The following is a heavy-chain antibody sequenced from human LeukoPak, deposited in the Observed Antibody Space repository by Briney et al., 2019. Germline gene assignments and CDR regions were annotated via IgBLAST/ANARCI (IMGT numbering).Heavy chain of an antibody. J-gene: IGHJ3*02. CDR2: IYSGGST. D-gene: IGHD3-16*01. CDR3: AREVGGSAFDI. V-gene: IGHV3-53*04. CDR1: GFTFRNYD. Sequence: GGSLRLSCAASGFTFRNYDMSWVRQAPGKGLEWVSIIYSGGSTYYADSVKGRFTISRHNSKNTLYLQMNSLRAEDTAVYYCAREVGGSAFDIWGQGTMVTVSS.